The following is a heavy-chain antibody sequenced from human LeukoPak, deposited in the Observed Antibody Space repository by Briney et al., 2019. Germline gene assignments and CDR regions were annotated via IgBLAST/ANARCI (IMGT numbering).Heavy chain of an antibody. CDR3: ARTSSSSSFYYYYYYMDV. CDR1: GFTVSSNY. V-gene: IGHV3-53*01. J-gene: IGHJ6*03. D-gene: IGHD6-6*01. Sequence: GGSLRLSCAASGFTVSSNYMSWVRQAPGKGPEWVSVIYSGGSTYYADSVKGRFTISRDNSKNTLYLQMNSLRAEDTPVYYCARTSSSSSFYYYYYYMDVWGKGTTVTVSS. CDR2: IYSGGST.